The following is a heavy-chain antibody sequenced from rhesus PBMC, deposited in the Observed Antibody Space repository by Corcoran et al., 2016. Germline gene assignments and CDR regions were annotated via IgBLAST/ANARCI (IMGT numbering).Heavy chain of an antibody. CDR1: GCPISRTG. D-gene: IGHD2-15*01. Sequence: QLQLQESGPGLVKPSETLSLTCAVSGCPISRTGWSWIRQPPGKGLEWIGRISGSGGTPSYNPSLTSRVTISPDTSKNQLSLKLISVTAADTAVYYCASTLGPPYFDYWGQGVLVTVSS. J-gene: IGHJ4*01. CDR2: ISGSGGTP. V-gene: IGHV4-147*01. CDR3: ASTLGPPYFDY.